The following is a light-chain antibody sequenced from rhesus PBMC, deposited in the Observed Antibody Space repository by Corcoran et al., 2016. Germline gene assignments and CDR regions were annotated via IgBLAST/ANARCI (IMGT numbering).Light chain of an antibody. CDR2: QAS. V-gene: IGKV7-13*01. J-gene: IGKJ2*01. CDR1: ESVSVFGINF. Sequence: DIVLTQSPASLAVSPRQRATITCRTSESVSVFGINFIYWYQQKPGQPPKLLLYQASNKTPGVPARFSGIGSGTDFTLTINPVEADDAADYYCLQTKKSPYSFGQGTKVEIK. CDR3: LQTKKSPYS.